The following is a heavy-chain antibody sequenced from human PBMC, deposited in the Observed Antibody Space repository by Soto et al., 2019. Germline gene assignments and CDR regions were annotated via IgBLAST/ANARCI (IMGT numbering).Heavy chain of an antibody. CDR1: GYTFTSYD. CDR3: ASSNLRIPYYFDY. V-gene: IGHV1-8*01. J-gene: IGHJ4*02. CDR2: MNPNSGNT. Sequence: ASLKVSCKASGYTFTSYDINWVRQATGQGLEWMGWMNPNSGNTGYAQKFQGRVTMTRNTSISTAYMELSSLRSEDTAVYYCASSNLRIPYYFDYWGQGTLVTVSS. D-gene: IGHD4-17*01.